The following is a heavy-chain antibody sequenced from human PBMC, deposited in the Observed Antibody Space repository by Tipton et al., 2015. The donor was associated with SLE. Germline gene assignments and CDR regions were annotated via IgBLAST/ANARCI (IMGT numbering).Heavy chain of an antibody. D-gene: IGHD3-3*01. V-gene: IGHV3-11*03. Sequence: LSLTCAASGFTFSDYYMSWIRQAPGKGLEWVSYISSSSSYTNYADSVKGRFTISRDNAKNSLYLQMNSLRAEDTAVYYCAPRGDFWSGPYFDYWGQGTLVTVSS. CDR1: GFTFSDYY. CDR3: APRGDFWSGPYFDY. J-gene: IGHJ4*02. CDR2: ISSSSSYT.